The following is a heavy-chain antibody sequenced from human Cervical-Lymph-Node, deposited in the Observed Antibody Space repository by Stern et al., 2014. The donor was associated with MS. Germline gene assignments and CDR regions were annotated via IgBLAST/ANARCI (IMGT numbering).Heavy chain of an antibody. CDR2: IYSSGGT. J-gene: IGHJ4*01. CDR1: GGSITNYY. D-gene: IGHD2/OR15-2a*01. CDR3: ARDKGMFFL. Sequence: VQLEESGPGLVKPSETLSLTCTVSGGSITNYYLSWIRQPPGQGMEWIGDIYSSGGTNYKPSLKDRVTLTADTTKNHFYMELSTVTAADTAVYYCARDKGMFFLWGQGTLVTVSS. V-gene: IGHV4-59*01.